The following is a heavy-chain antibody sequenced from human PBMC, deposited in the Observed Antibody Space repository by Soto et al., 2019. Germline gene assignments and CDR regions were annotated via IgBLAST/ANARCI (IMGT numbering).Heavy chain of an antibody. V-gene: IGHV1-18*01. CDR1: GGTFSSYA. CDR3: ARDGGYSGPGWFDP. CDR2: IIPNNGNA. D-gene: IGHD5-12*01. J-gene: IGHJ5*02. Sequence: ASVKVSCKASGGTFSSYAISWVRQAPGQGLEWMGGIIPNNGNANYAQKLQGRVTMTTDTSTSTAYMELRSLRSDDTAVYYCARDGGYSGPGWFDPWGQG.